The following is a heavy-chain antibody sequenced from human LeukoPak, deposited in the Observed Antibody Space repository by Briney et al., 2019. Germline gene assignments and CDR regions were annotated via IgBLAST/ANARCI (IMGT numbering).Heavy chain of an antibody. J-gene: IGHJ4*02. CDR3: AKGNWRYFDY. CDR1: GFTFSTYA. V-gene: IGHV3-23*01. CDR2: ISGSGGST. D-gene: IGHD1-1*01. Sequence: GGSLRLSCAASGFTFSTYAMSWVRQAPGKGLEWVSAISGSGGSTYYADSVKGRFTISRDNSKNTLYLQMNSLGADDTAVYYCAKGNWRYFDYWGQGTLVTVSS.